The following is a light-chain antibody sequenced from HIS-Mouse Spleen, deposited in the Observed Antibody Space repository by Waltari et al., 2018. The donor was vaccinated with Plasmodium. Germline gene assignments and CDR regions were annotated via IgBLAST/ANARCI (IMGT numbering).Light chain of an antibody. Sequence: IVLTQSPGTLSLSPGESATLSCRASQSVSSSYLAWYQQKPAQAPRLLIYGASSRATGIPDRFSGSGSGTDFTLTISRLEPEDFAVYYCQQYGSSPLTFGGGTKVEIK. CDR3: QQYGSSPLT. CDR1: QSVSSSY. J-gene: IGKJ4*01. CDR2: GAS. V-gene: IGKV3-20*01.